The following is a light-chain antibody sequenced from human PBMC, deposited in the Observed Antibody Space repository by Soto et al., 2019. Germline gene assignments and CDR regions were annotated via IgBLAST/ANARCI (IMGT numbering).Light chain of an antibody. J-gene: IGKJ1*01. CDR2: AAS. CDR1: QGISSR. CDR3: QQYNSYAWT. Sequence: DIQMTQSHSTLSASVGDRVTITCRASQGISSRLAWYQQKPGKAPKHLIYAASSLQSGVPSTFSGSGSGTEFTLTISTLQPDDFATYYCQQYNSYAWTFGQGTKVDIK. V-gene: IGKV1-5*01.